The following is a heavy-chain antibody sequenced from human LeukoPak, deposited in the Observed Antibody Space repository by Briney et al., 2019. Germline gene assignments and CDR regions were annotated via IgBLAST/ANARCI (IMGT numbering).Heavy chain of an antibody. CDR1: GFTFSSYG. CDR3: AKEAGDYVFYYYYYMDV. CDR2: IWYDGSNK. J-gene: IGHJ6*03. D-gene: IGHD4-17*01. V-gene: IGHV3-33*06. Sequence: PGGSLRLSCAASGFTFSSYGMHWVRQAPGKGLEWAAVIWYDGSNKYYADSVKGRFTISRDNSKNTLYLQMNSLRAEDTAVYYCAKEAGDYVFYYYYYMDVWGKGTTVTVSS.